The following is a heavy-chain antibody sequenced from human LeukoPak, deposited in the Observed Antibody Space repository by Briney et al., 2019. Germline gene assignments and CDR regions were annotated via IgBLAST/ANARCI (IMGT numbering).Heavy chain of an antibody. Sequence: SETLSLTRTVSGGSISSSSYYWGWIRQPPGKGLEWIGSIYYSGSTYYNPSLKSRVTISVDTSKNQFSLKLSSVTAADTAVYYCATDGNFDLWGRGTLVTVSS. D-gene: IGHD1-26*01. CDR3: ATDGNFDL. J-gene: IGHJ2*01. V-gene: IGHV4-39*07. CDR2: IYYSGST. CDR1: GGSISSSSYY.